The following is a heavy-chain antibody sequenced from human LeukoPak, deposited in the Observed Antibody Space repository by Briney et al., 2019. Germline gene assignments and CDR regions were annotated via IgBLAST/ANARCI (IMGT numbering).Heavy chain of an antibody. D-gene: IGHD6-13*01. CDR3: ARVAAAGKGFDH. J-gene: IGHJ4*02. CDR1: GFTFNSYG. V-gene: IGHV3-13*01. CDR2: IGTAGDT. Sequence: PGGSLRLSCAASGFTFNSYGMHWVRQGTGKGLEWVSAIGTAGDTYYGGSVKGRFTISRENAKNSLYLQMNSLRAGDTAVYYCARVAAAGKGFDHWGQGTLVTVSS.